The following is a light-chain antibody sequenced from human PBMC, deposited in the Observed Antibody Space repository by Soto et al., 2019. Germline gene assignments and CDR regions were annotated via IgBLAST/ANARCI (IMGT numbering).Light chain of an antibody. V-gene: IGKV3-11*01. Sequence: EIVLTQSPATLSLSPGERATLSCRASHMSSYLAWYQQKPGQAPRLLIYDTSNSATGIPARFSGSGSGTDFTLTISSLEPEDLAVYYCQQRSHWPRTFGGRTKVEVK. CDR3: QQRSHWPRT. J-gene: IGKJ4*01. CDR1: HMSSY. CDR2: DTS.